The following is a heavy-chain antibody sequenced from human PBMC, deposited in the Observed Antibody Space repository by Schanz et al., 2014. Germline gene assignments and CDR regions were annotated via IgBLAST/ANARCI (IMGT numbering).Heavy chain of an antibody. CDR1: GFIFGSSV. Sequence: EVQLLESGGGLIQPGGSLRLSCAASGFIFGSSVMAWVRQAPGKGLEWVSALSEGGGGTHYADSVRGRFTISSDSSKNTLYLQMNSLRAEDTAVYYCARGRVLESWGQGTLVTVSS. V-gene: IGHV3-23*01. D-gene: IGHD1-1*01. CDR2: LSEGGGGT. J-gene: IGHJ5*02. CDR3: ARGRVLES.